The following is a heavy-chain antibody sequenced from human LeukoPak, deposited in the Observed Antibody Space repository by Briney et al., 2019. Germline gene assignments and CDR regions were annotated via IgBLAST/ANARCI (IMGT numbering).Heavy chain of an antibody. CDR2: IYPGDSDT. D-gene: IGHD3-10*01. CDR3: ARRLSSRGRWDWYFDL. CDR1: GYSFTNYW. Sequence: GESLKISCKGSGYSFTNYWIGWARQMPGKGLEWVGIIYPGDSDTRYSPSFQGQVTISADKSISTAYLQWSSLKASDTAMYYCARRLSSRGRWDWYFDLWGRGTLVTVSS. J-gene: IGHJ2*01. V-gene: IGHV5-51*01.